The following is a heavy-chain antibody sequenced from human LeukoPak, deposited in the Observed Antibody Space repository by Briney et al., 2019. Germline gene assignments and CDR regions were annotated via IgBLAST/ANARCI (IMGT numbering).Heavy chain of an antibody. CDR1: GFTFSSYS. D-gene: IGHD3-10*01. CDR2: ISSSSSYI. CDR3: AREPTMVRGVITDAFDI. V-gene: IGHV3-21*01. J-gene: IGHJ3*02. Sequence: GGSLRLSCAASGFTFSSYSMNWVRQAPGKGLEWVSSISSSSSYIYYADSVKGRFTISRDNAKNSLYLQMNSLRAEDTAVYYCAREPTMVRGVITDAFDIWGQGTMVTVSS.